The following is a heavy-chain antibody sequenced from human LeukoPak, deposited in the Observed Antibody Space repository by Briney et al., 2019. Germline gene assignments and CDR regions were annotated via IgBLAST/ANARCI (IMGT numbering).Heavy chain of an antibody. CDR1: GFTVSSNY. D-gene: IGHD6-19*01. CDR2: IKSKTDGGTT. V-gene: IGHV3-15*01. CDR3: TTEFRVAGAFDY. Sequence: AGGSLRLSCAASGFTVSSNYMSWVRQAPGKGLEWVGRIKSKTDGGTTDYAAPVKGRFTISRDGSKNTLYLQMNSLKTEDTAVYYCTTEFRVAGAFDYWGQGTLVTVSS. J-gene: IGHJ4*02.